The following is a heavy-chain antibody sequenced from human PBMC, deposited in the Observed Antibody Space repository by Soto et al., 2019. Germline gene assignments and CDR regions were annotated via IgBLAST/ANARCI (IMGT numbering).Heavy chain of an antibody. CDR3: AREPNYFDY. Sequence: AASVRASCKASGYTFTTYGISWVRQAPGQGLEWMGWISAYNGNTKYAQKLQGRVTMTTDTSTSTAYMELRSLISDDTAVYYCAREPNYFDYWGQGNLVNVSS. V-gene: IGHV1-18*01. J-gene: IGHJ4*02. CDR1: GYTFTTYG. CDR2: ISAYNGNT.